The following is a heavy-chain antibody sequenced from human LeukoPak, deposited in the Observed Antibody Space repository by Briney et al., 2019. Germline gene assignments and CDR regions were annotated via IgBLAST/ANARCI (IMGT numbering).Heavy chain of an antibody. V-gene: IGHV4-34*01. J-gene: IGHJ4*02. D-gene: IGHD5-18*01. CDR2: INHSGST. CDR1: GGSFSGYY. CDR3: AGRVDTAQFDY. Sequence: SETLSLTCAVYGGSFSGYYWSWIRQPPGKGLEWIGEINHSGSTYYNPSLTSGVSISVDTSKNQYSLKLSSVAAADTAVYYCAGRVDTAQFDYWGQGTLVTVSS.